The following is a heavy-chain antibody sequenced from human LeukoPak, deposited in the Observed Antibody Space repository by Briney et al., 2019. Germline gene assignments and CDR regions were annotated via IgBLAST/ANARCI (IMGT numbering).Heavy chain of an antibody. CDR2: FDPEDGET. V-gene: IGHV1-24*01. CDR3: ATNAVLWSGELTHPFDY. D-gene: IGHD3-10*01. J-gene: IGHJ4*02. CDR1: GYTLTELS. Sequence: ASVKVSCKVSGYTLTELSMHWVRQAPGKGLEWMGGFDPEDGETIYAQKFQGRVTMTEDTSTDTAYMELSSLRSEDTAVYYCATNAVLWSGELTHPFDYWGQGTLVTVSS.